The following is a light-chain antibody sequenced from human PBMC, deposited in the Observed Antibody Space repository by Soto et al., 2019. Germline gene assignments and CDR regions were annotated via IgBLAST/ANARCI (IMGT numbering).Light chain of an antibody. J-gene: IGKJ3*01. Sequence: EIVLTQSPGTLSLSPGERATLSCRASQSVSDNSLAWYQQKPGQAPRLLIFGASSRATGIPDRFSGSGSGTDFTLTISRLEPEDFAVYYCQHYRTFGPGTKVDIK. CDR3: QHYRT. V-gene: IGKV3-20*01. CDR1: QSVSDNS. CDR2: GAS.